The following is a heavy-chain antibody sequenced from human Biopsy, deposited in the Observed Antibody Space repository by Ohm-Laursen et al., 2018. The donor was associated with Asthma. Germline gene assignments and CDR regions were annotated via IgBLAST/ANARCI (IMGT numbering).Heavy chain of an antibody. CDR1: GFTFSSYA. V-gene: IGHV3-23*01. J-gene: IGHJ4*02. CDR3: AKGYYYDSSGFDY. CDR2: ISGSGGST. Sequence: SLRLSCTVSGFTFSSYAMSWVRQAPGKGLEWVSAISGSGGSTYYADSVKGRFTISRDNSKNTLYLQMNSLRAEDTAVYYCAKGYYYDSSGFDYWGQGTLVTVSS. D-gene: IGHD3-22*01.